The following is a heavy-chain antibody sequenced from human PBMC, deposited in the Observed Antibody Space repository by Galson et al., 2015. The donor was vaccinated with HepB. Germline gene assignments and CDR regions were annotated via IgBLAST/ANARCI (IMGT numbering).Heavy chain of an antibody. CDR3: ARELPDYPPYRFDY. Sequence: SLRLSCAASGFTFSSYAMHWVRQAPGKGLEWVAVISYDGSNKYYADSVKGRFTISRDNSKNTLYLQMTSLRAEDTAVYYCARELPDYPPYRFDYWGQGTLVTVSS. J-gene: IGHJ4*02. CDR1: GFTFSSYA. D-gene: IGHD4-11*01. CDR2: ISYDGSNK. V-gene: IGHV3-30-3*01.